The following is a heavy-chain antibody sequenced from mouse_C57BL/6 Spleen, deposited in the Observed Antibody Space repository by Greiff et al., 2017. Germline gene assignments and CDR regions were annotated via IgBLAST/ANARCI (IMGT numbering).Heavy chain of an antibody. D-gene: IGHD2-14*01. Sequence: EVKLMESGPGLVKPSQSLSLTCSVTGYSITSGYYWNWIRQFPGNKLEWMGYISYDGSNNYNPSLKNRISITRDPSKNQFFLKLNSVTTEDTATYYCARDYRAWFAYWGQGTLVTVSA. J-gene: IGHJ3*01. CDR1: GYSITSGYY. CDR3: ARDYRAWFAY. CDR2: ISYDGSN. V-gene: IGHV3-6*01.